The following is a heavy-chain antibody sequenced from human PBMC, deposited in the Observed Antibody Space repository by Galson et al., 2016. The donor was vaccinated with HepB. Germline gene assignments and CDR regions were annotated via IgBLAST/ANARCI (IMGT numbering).Heavy chain of an antibody. CDR2: VFHNGNT. J-gene: IGHJ4*02. CDR1: GGSISSSNW. Sequence: SETLSLTCTVSGGSISSSNWWSWVRQPPGKGLEWIGDVFHNGNTNYKSSLKSRVTISVSKSKNQFSLNLTSVTAADTAVYYCARRLYCSGGSCYIFDSWGQGTLVTVSS. D-gene: IGHD2-15*01. V-gene: IGHV4-4*02. CDR3: ARRLYCSGGSCYIFDS.